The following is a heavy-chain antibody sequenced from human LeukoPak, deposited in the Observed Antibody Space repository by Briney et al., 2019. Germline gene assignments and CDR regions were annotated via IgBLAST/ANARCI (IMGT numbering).Heavy chain of an antibody. D-gene: IGHD5-18*01. Sequence: GGSLRLSCAASGFTFSSYSMNWVRQAPGKGLEWVSSISSSSSYIYYADSVKGRFTISRDNAKNSLYLQMNSLRAEDAAVYYCARVQRGYSYGSLFDYWGQGTLVTVSS. V-gene: IGHV3-21*01. J-gene: IGHJ4*02. CDR2: ISSSSSYI. CDR1: GFTFSSYS. CDR3: ARVQRGYSYGSLFDY.